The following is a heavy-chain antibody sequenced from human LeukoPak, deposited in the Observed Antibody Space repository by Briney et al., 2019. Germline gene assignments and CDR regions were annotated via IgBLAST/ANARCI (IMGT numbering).Heavy chain of an antibody. Sequence: SGPTLVKPTQTLTLTCTFSGFSLSTSGVGVGWIRQPPGKALEWLALIYWDDDKRYSPSLKSRLTITKDTSKNQVVLTMTNMDPVDTATYYCAHRREYYYGSGSPPFDPWGQGTLVTVSS. D-gene: IGHD3-10*01. CDR1: GFSLSTSGVG. J-gene: IGHJ5*02. CDR2: IYWDDDK. CDR3: AHRREYYYGSGSPPFDP. V-gene: IGHV2-5*02.